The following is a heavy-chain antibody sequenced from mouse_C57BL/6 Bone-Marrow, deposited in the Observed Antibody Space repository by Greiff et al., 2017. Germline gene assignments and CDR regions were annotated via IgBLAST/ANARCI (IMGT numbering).Heavy chain of an antibody. J-gene: IGHJ3*01. CDR3: ALSAWFAY. CDR2: ISSGGSYT. CDR1: GFTFSSYG. V-gene: IGHV5-6*02. Sequence: EVKLVESGGDLVKPGGSLKLSCAASGFTFSSYGMSWVRQTPDKRLEWVATISSGGSYTYYPDSVKGRFTISRDNAKNTLYLQMSSLKSEDTAMYYCALSAWFAYWGQGTLVIVSA.